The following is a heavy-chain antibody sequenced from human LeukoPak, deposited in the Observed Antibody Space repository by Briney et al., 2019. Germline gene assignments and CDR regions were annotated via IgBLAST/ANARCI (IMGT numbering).Heavy chain of an antibody. CDR2: ISYDGSNK. J-gene: IGHJ6*02. Sequence: GGSLRLSCAASGFTFSSYGMHWVRQAPGKGLEWVAVISYDGSNKYYADSVKGRFTISRDNSKNTLYLQMNSLRAEDTAVYYCAKDVRYSYGQYYYYYYGMDVWGQGTTVTVSS. CDR3: AKDVRYSYGQYYYYYYGMDV. V-gene: IGHV3-30*18. CDR1: GFTFSSYG. D-gene: IGHD5-18*01.